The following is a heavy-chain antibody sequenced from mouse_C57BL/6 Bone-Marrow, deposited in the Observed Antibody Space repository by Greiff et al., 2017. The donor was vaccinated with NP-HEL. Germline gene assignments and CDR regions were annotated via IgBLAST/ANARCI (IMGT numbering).Heavy chain of an antibody. CDR3: ASLDSSGYRFAY. Sequence: QVQLQQPGAELVKPVASVKLSCKASGYTFTSYWMHWVKQRPGQGLEWIGMIHPNSGSTNYNEKFKSKATLTVDKSSSTAYMQLSSLTSEDSAVYYCASLDSSGYRFAYWGQGTLVTVSA. V-gene: IGHV1-64*01. J-gene: IGHJ3*01. D-gene: IGHD3-2*02. CDR2: IHPNSGST. CDR1: GYTFTSYW.